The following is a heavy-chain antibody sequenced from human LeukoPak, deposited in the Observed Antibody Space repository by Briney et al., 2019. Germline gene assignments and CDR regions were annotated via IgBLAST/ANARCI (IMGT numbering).Heavy chain of an antibody. Sequence: ASVKVSCKASGYSFTSYDVTWVRQAPGQGXXXXXXXXXXXGNTAYAQKFQGRVTITSDTSITTAYMELSSLRSEDTAVYYCATSLFCSNGVCYTGGYYFDYWGQGTLVTVSS. CDR3: ATSLFCSNGVCYTGGYYFDY. V-gene: IGHV1-8*03. CDR2: XXXXXGNT. D-gene: IGHD2-8*01. J-gene: IGHJ4*02. CDR1: GYSFTSYD.